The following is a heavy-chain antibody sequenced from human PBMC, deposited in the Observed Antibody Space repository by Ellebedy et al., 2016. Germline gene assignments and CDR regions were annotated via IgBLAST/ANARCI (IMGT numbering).Heavy chain of an antibody. CDR3: AREDPAAPGWFDA. V-gene: IGHV3-21*06. CDR2: ISSYSSYI. Sequence: GESLKISXAASGFTFSSYSINWVRQAPGKGLEWVSSISSYSSYIYYTDSLQGRFTISRDNAKNSVYLQMDSLRDDDTALYYCAREDPAAPGWFDAWGQGTLVTVSS. D-gene: IGHD3-10*01. CDR1: GFTFSSYS. J-gene: IGHJ5*02.